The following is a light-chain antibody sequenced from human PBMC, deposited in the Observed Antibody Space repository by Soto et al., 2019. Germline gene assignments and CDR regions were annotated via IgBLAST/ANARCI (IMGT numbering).Light chain of an antibody. CDR2: EHN. Sequence: NFMLTQPHSVSESPGKTVTISCTRSSGSIASNYVQWYQQRPGSAPTTVIYEHNQRPSGVPDRFSGSTDGSSNSASLTISGLQTEDEADYYCQSYDSSNQVFGTGAKVTVL. CDR1: SGSIASNY. J-gene: IGLJ1*01. CDR3: QSYDSSNQV. V-gene: IGLV6-57*04.